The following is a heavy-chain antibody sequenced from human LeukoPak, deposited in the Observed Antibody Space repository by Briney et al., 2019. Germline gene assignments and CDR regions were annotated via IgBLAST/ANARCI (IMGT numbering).Heavy chain of an antibody. CDR1: GGTFSSYA. V-gene: IGHV1-69*04. J-gene: IGHJ3*02. CDR3: AKDRLELPPDAFDI. D-gene: IGHD1-7*01. CDR2: IIPILGIA. Sequence: ASVKVSCKASGGTFSSYAISWVRQAPGQGLEWMGRIIPILGIANYPQKFQGRVTITADKSTSTAYMELSSLRSEDTAVYYCAKDRLELPPDAFDIWGQGTMVTVSS.